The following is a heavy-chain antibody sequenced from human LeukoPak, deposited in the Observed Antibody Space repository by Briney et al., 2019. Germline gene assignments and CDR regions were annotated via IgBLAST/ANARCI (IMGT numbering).Heavy chain of an antibody. V-gene: IGHV4-34*01. D-gene: IGHD3-3*01. Sequence: SETLSLTCAVYGGSFSGYYWSWIRQPPGKGLEWIGEINHSGSTNYNPSLQSRVTISVDTSKKQFSLKLSSVTAADTAVYYGARGENFWSGYYRSHWFDPWGQGTLVTVSS. CDR2: INHSGST. J-gene: IGHJ5*02. CDR1: GGSFSGYY. CDR3: ARGENFWSGYYRSHWFDP.